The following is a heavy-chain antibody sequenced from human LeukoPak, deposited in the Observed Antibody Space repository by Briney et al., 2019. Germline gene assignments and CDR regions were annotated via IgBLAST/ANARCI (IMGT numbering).Heavy chain of an antibody. D-gene: IGHD6-19*01. V-gene: IGHV4-34*01. Sequence: ASETLSLTCAVYGGSFSGYYWSWIRQPPGKGLEWIGEINHSGSTNYNPSLKSRVTISVDTSKNQFSLKLSSVTAADTAVYYCARHKYSSGWPPEGAFDIWGQGTMVTVSS. J-gene: IGHJ3*02. CDR2: INHSGST. CDR1: GGSFSGYY. CDR3: ARHKYSSGWPPEGAFDI.